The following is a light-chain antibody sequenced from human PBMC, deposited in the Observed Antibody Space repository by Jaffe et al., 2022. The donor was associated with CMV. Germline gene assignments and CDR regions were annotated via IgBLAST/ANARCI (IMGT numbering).Light chain of an antibody. V-gene: IGLV3-1*01. CDR1: KLGDKS. J-gene: IGLJ3*02. Sequence: SYDLIQSPSVTVSPGQTVSITCSGNKLGDKSVCWYQQKAGQPPTLIIYQDNKRPSGVPERFSGANSGDTVTLTISGTQPFDEADYFCQAWDSTLRVFGGGTKVTVL. CDR2: QDN. CDR3: QAWDSTLRV.